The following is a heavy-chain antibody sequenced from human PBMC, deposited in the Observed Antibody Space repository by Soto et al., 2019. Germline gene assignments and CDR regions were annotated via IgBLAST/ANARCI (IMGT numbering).Heavy chain of an antibody. V-gene: IGHV1-8*01. D-gene: IGHD3-22*01. Sequence: ASVKVSCKASGYTFTSYDINWVRQATGQGLEWMGWMNPNSGNTGYAQKFQGRVTMTRNTSISTAYMELSSLRSGDTAVYYCALSVSETYDSSGYYVERIDYWGQGTLVTVSS. CDR3: ALSVSETYDSSGYYVERIDY. J-gene: IGHJ4*02. CDR2: MNPNSGNT. CDR1: GYTFTSYD.